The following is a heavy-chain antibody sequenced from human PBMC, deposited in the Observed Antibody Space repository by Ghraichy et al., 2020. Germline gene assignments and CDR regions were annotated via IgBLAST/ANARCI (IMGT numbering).Heavy chain of an antibody. V-gene: IGHV4-39*01. CDR3: ARFGSSSTYAFDI. Sequence: SETLSLTCTVSGGSISSSSYYWGWIRQPPGKGLEWIGSIYYSGSTYYNPSLKSRVTISVDTSKNQFSLKLSSVTAADTAVYYCARFGSSSTYAFDIWGQGTMVTVSS. CDR1: GGSISSSSYY. D-gene: IGHD6-13*01. CDR2: IYYSGST. J-gene: IGHJ3*02.